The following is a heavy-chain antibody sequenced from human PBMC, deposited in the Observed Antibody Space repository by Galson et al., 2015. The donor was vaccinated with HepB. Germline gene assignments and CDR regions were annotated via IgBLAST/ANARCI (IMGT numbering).Heavy chain of an antibody. J-gene: IGHJ4*02. V-gene: IGHV3-66*01. CDR3: ARVTPPYYYGSGSYYPGALDY. D-gene: IGHD3-10*01. Sequence: SLRLSCAASGFTVSSNYMSWVRQAPGKGLEWVSVIYSGGSTYYADSVKGRFTISRDNSKNTLYLQMNSLRAEDTAVYYCARVTPPYYYGSGSYYPGALDYWGQGTLVTVSS. CDR1: GFTVSSNY. CDR2: IYSGGST.